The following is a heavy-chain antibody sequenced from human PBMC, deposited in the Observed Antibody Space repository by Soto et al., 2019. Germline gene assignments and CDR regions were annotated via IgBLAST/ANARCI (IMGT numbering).Heavy chain of an antibody. D-gene: IGHD3-22*01. CDR1: GFVVTGNY. Sequence: EVQLVESGGGLVQPGKSLRLSCAASGFVVTGNYMSWVRQAPGKGLEWVSVIYSGGVTYYAVSVKGRFTISRDKSKNTLDLQMISLRLEDTAVYYCARCSRYEVVNYYRDYYVDFCGVGTTVTVSS. CDR2: IYSGGVT. CDR3: ARCSRYEVVNYYRDYYVDF. J-gene: IGHJ6*03. V-gene: IGHV3-53*04.